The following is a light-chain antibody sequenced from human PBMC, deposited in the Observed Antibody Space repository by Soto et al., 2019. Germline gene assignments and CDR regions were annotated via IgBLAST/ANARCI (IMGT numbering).Light chain of an antibody. CDR2: WAS. V-gene: IGKV4-1*01. J-gene: IGKJ3*01. CDR1: RSILSSSNNKNF. CDR3: QQSYSSPFT. Sequence: DIVMTQSPDSLSVSLGERATINCKSSRSILSSSNNKNFLAWYQQTPGQPPRLLIYWASTRQSGVPDRFSGSGSGTDFTLTIISLQAEDVAVYYCQQSYSSPFTFGPGTKVDIK.